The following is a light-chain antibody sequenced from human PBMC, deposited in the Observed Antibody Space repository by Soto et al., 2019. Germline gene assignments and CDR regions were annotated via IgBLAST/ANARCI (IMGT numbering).Light chain of an antibody. J-gene: IGKJ2*01. CDR2: AAS. CDR3: QQYGRSPYT. Sequence: EILLTQSPGTLSLSPGERATLSCRASQSVTTNYLGWYQQKPGQAPRLLIYAASSRATGIPDRFSGSGSGTDFNLTTSRLEPEDFAVYYCQQYGRSPYTFGQGTKVEN. CDR1: QSVTTNY. V-gene: IGKV3-20*01.